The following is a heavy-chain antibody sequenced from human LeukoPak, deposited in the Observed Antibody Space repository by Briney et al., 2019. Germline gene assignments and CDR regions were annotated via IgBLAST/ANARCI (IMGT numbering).Heavy chain of an antibody. CDR2: IIPIFGTA. J-gene: IGHJ6*03. V-gene: IGHV1-69*06. D-gene: IGHD4-23*01. Sequence: RASVKVSCKVSGYIFTGYYLHWVRQAPGQGLEWMGGIIPIFGTANYAQKFQGRVTITADKSTSTAYMELSSLRSEDTAVYYCARNSYEYYYYYYMDVWGKGTTVTVSS. CDR3: ARNSYEYYYYYYMDV. CDR1: GYIFTGYY.